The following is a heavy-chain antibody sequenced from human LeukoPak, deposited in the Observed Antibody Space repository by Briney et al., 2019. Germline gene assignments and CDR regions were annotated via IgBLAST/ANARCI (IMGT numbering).Heavy chain of an antibody. D-gene: IGHD5-18*01. V-gene: IGHV3-49*04. CDR2: IRSKTYGGTT. Sequence: GRSLRLSCTVSGFTFGDHAMSRVRQAPGKGLEWVGFIRSKTYGGTTEYAASVKGRFIISRDDSTSIAYLQMNSLKTEDTAVYYCTRGPIQLWLYHGMDVWGQGTTVTVSS. J-gene: IGHJ6*02. CDR3: TRGPIQLWLYHGMDV. CDR1: GFTFGDHA.